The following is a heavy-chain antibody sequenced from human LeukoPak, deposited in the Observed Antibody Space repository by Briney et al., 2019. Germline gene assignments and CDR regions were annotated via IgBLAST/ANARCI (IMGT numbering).Heavy chain of an antibody. CDR3: ARGRFWSGYYPEAFDY. CDR1: GFTFSSYD. Sequence: GGSLRLSCAASGFTFSSYDMHWVRQAPGKGLEWVSAICTAGDTYYPGSVKGRCTIFRENAKNSLYLQMNSLRAGDTAVYYCARGRFWSGYYPEAFDYWGQGTLVTVSS. D-gene: IGHD3-3*01. V-gene: IGHV3-13*01. J-gene: IGHJ4*02. CDR2: ICTAGDT.